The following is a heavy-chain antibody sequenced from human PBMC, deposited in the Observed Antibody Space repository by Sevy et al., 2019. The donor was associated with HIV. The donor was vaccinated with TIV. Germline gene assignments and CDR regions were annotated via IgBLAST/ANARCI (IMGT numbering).Heavy chain of an antibody. CDR2: IYYDGNNK. CDR1: GFTFNSYG. Sequence: GGSLRLSCAASGFTFNSYGMHWVRQAPIKGLEWVASIYYDGNNKYYADSVKGRFTISRDESKNTLYLQMTSLRAEDTAVYYCARDSNEYGDYRLSYYFDYWGQGALVTVSS. V-gene: IGHV3-33*01. J-gene: IGHJ4*02. D-gene: IGHD4-17*01. CDR3: ARDSNEYGDYRLSYYFDY.